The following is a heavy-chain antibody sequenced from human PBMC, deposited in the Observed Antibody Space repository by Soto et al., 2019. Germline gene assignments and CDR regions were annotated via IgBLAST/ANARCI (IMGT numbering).Heavy chain of an antibody. CDR1: GYTFSTYG. Sequence: GPSVKVSCKASGYTFSTYGITWVRQAPGQGLDWMGWINPLKGDTKSAANFQDRVTMTTDTSTRTAYMELRSLRSDDTAVYYCARVKVPAARLGAFDLWGQGTLVTFSS. CDR3: ARVKVPAARLGAFDL. CDR2: INPLKGDT. J-gene: IGHJ3*01. D-gene: IGHD2-2*01. V-gene: IGHV1-18*01.